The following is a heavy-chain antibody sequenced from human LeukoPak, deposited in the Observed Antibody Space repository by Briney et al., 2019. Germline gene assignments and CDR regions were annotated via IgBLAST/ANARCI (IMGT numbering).Heavy chain of an antibody. V-gene: IGHV3-21*03. CDR3: WCSGIYDQNAVDI. CDR2: ISSSSSYI. J-gene: IGHJ3*02. D-gene: IGHD3-10*02. Sequence: PGGSLRLSCAASGFTFSSYSMSWVRQAPGKGLEWVSSISSSSSYIYYADSVKGRFTISRDNAKNSLYLQMDSLRAEDTAVYYCWCSGIYDQNAVDIWGQGTMVTVSS. CDR1: GFTFSSYS.